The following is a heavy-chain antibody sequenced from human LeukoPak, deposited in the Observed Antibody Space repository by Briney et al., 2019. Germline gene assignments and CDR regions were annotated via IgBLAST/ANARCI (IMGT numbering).Heavy chain of an antibody. Sequence: ASVKVSCKASGYTFTSYRISWVRQAPGQGLEWMGWISGYNGHTKYAQKFQGRVTMTTDTSTSTAYMELRSLTSDDTAVFYCARGLPPRRNYDSSGYYSYYFDYWGQGTLVTVSS. CDR1: GYTFTSYR. J-gene: IGHJ4*02. V-gene: IGHV1-18*01. CDR2: ISGYNGHT. D-gene: IGHD3-22*01. CDR3: ARGLPPRRNYDSSGYYSYYFDY.